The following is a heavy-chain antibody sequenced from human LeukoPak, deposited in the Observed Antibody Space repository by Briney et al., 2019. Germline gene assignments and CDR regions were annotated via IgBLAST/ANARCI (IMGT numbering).Heavy chain of an antibody. J-gene: IGHJ6*02. Sequence: SETLSLTCTVSGGSISSYYWSWIRQPPGKGLEWIGYIYYSGSTNYNPSLKSRVTISVDTSKNQCSLKLSSVTAADTAVYYCARHSYCSSTSCYFPYYYYGMDVWGQGTTVTVSS. CDR1: GGSISSYY. D-gene: IGHD2-2*01. CDR3: ARHSYCSSTSCYFPYYYYGMDV. V-gene: IGHV4-59*08. CDR2: IYYSGST.